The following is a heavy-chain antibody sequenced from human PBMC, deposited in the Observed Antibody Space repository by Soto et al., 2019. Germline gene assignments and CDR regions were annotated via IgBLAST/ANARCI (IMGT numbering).Heavy chain of an antibody. D-gene: IGHD2-15*01. CDR1: GFTFSSYS. V-gene: IGHV3-48*02. CDR2: ISDSSSVI. J-gene: IGHJ5*02. CDR3: ARGTLDYCGGSCYSGVDP. Sequence: EVQLVESGGGLVQPGGSLRLSCAASGFTFSSYSMNWVRQAPGKGLEWVSYISDSSSVIHYADSVKGRFTISRVNAKNSLYLHMSSLRDEDAAADYCARGTLDYCGGSCYSGVDPWGQGTLVTVSS.